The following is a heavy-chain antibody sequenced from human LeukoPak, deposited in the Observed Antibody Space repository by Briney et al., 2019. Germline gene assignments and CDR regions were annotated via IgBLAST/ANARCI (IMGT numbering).Heavy chain of an antibody. J-gene: IGHJ4*02. CDR2: ISSSGSTI. Sequence: PGGSLRLSCAASGFTFSSYSMNWIRQAPGKGLEWVSYISSSGSTIYYADSVKGRFTISRDNAKNSLYLQMNSLRAEDTAVYYCARSPLITMIVPDYWGQGTLATVSS. CDR1: GFTFSSYS. CDR3: ARSPLITMIVPDY. D-gene: IGHD3-22*01. V-gene: IGHV3-48*04.